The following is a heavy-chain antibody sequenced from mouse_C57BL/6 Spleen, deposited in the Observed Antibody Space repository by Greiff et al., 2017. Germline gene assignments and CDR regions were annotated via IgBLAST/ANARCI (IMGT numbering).Heavy chain of an antibody. D-gene: IGHD1-1*01. CDR3: ARGRVYYGSSYWYFDV. CDR1: GYTFTGYW. Sequence: VQLQQSGAELMKPGASVKLSCKATGYTFTGYWIEWVKQRPGHGLEWIGEILPGSGSTNYNEKFKGKATFTADTSSNTAYMQLSSLTTEDSAIYYCARGRVYYGSSYWYFDVWGTGTTVTVSS. J-gene: IGHJ1*03. V-gene: IGHV1-9*01. CDR2: ILPGSGST.